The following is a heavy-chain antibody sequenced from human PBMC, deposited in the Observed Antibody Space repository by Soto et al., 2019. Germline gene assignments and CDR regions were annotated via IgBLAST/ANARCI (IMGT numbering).Heavy chain of an antibody. CDR2: IWYDGSNK. V-gene: IGHV3-33*01. Sequence: GGSLRLSCAASGFTFSSYGMHWVRQAPGKGLEWVAVIWYDGSNKYYADSVKGRFTISRDNSKNTLYLQMNSLRAEDTAVYYCARSFHMPHYDYWGQGTLVTVSS. CDR3: ARSFHMPHYDY. J-gene: IGHJ4*02. D-gene: IGHD2-2*01. CDR1: GFTFSSYG.